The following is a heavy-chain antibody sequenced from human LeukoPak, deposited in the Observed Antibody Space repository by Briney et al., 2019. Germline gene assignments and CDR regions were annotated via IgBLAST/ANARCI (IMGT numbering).Heavy chain of an antibody. V-gene: IGHV3-53*01. CDR3: ARARGYAIEY. Sequence: PGGSLRLSCAASELIVSSNHMSWVRQAPGKGLEWVSIMYSGGATYYADSVKGRFTVSRDNSKNTLYLLMNSLRAEDTAVYHCARARGYAIEYWGQGILVTVS. D-gene: IGHD5-12*01. CDR1: ELIVSSNH. J-gene: IGHJ4*02. CDR2: MYSGGAT.